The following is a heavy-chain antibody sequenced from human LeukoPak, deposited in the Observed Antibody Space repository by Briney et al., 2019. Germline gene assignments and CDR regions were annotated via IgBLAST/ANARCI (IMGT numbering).Heavy chain of an antibody. J-gene: IGHJ5*02. D-gene: IGHD6-19*01. CDR2: IIPIFGTA. Sequence: SVKVSCKASGGTFSSYAISWVRQAPGQGLEWMGGIIPIFGTANYAQKFQGRVTITADESTSTAYMELSSLRSEDTAVYYCARETYSSGRFRSQLDPWGQGTLVTVSS. V-gene: IGHV1-69*13. CDR3: ARETYSSGRFRSQLDP. CDR1: GGTFSSYA.